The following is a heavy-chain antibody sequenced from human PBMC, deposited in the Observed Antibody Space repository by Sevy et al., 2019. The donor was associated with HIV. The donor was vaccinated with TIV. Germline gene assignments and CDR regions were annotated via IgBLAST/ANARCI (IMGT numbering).Heavy chain of an antibody. J-gene: IGHJ4*02. CDR3: TTVREVQLWLFGY. V-gene: IGHV3-15*01. CDR2: IKSKTDGGTT. D-gene: IGHD5-18*01. CDR1: GFTFSNAW. Sequence: GGSLRLSCAASGFTFSNAWMSWVRQAPGKGLERVGRIKSKTDGGTTDYAAPVKGRFTISRDDSKNTLYLQMNSLKTEDTAVYYCTTVREVQLWLFGYWGQGTLVTVSS.